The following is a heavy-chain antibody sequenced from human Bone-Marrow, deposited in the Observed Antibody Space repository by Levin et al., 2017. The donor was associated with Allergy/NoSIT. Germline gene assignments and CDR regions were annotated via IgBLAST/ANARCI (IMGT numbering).Heavy chain of an antibody. D-gene: IGHD2/OR15-2a*01. J-gene: IGHJ4*01. Sequence: GGSLRLSCVASGFTFSDHYLSWIRQAPGKGLEWVSYINGSGHSIYYGDSVKGRFTISRDNAKKSLYLQMTSLRVEDSAVYYCATGFPFDHWGLEPWSPSPQ. CDR1: GFTFSDHY. V-gene: IGHV3-11*01. CDR3: ATGFPFDH. CDR2: INGSGHSI.